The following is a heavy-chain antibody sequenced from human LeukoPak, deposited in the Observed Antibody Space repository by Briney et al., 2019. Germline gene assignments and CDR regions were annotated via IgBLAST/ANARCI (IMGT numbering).Heavy chain of an antibody. V-gene: IGHV3-11*04. CDR2: TDGSGTAR. CDR3: ARGSTYYDSSGQVPFDY. CDR1: GFSFSDYY. D-gene: IGHD3-22*01. Sequence: GGSLRLSCAASGFSFSDYYMSWVRQAPGKGLEWVSYTDGSGTARYYAESVKARFTISRDNGKNTLYLQMNSLRAEDTAVYYCARGSTYYDSSGQVPFDYWGQGTLVTVSS. J-gene: IGHJ4*02.